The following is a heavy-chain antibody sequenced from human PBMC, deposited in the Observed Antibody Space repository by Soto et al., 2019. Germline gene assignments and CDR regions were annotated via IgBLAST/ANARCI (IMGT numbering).Heavy chain of an antibody. CDR2: IYYSGST. J-gene: IGHJ5*02. CDR3: ATGGRSPWFDP. V-gene: IGHV4-59*01. D-gene: IGHD1-1*01. CDR1: GGSISSYY. Sequence: PSETLSLTCTVSGGSISSYYWSWIRQPPGKGLEWIGYIYYSGSTNYNPSLKSRVTISVDTSKNQFSLKLSSVTAADTAVYYCATGGRSPWFDPWGQGTLVTVSS.